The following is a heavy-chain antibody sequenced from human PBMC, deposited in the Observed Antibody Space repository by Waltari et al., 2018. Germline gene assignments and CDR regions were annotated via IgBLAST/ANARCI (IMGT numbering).Heavy chain of an antibody. J-gene: IGHJ4*02. CDR1: GFTFTSYA. CDR3: AKHYDSSGYFDY. Sequence: EVQLLESGGGLVQPGGSLRLPFAASGFTFTSYAMSWVRQAPGKGLEWVSAISGSGGSTYDADSVKGRFTISRDNSKNTLYLQMNSLRAEDTAVYYCAKHYDSSGYFDYWGQGTLVTVSS. D-gene: IGHD3-22*01. CDR2: ISGSGGST. V-gene: IGHV3-23*01.